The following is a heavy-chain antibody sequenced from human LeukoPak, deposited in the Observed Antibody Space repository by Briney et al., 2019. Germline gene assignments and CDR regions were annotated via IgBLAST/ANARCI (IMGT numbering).Heavy chain of an antibody. Sequence: SVKVSYKASGGTFSSYAISWVRQAPGQGLEWMGGIIPIFGTANYAQKFQGRVTITADESTSTAYMELSSLRSEDTAVYYCARGVSGIVVVTPDDAFDIWGQGTMDTVSS. CDR3: ARGVSGIVVVTPDDAFDI. CDR1: GGTFSSYA. D-gene: IGHD2-21*02. J-gene: IGHJ3*02. CDR2: IIPIFGTA. V-gene: IGHV1-69*13.